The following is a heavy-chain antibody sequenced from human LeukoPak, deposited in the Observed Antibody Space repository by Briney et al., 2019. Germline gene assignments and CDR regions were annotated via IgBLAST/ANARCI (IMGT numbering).Heavy chain of an antibody. Sequence: SETLSLTCTVSGGSISSSRYYWGWIRQPPGKGLEWIGSIYYSGSSYYNPSLKSRVTISVDKSKNQFSLKLSSVTAADTAVYYCATRTDIAAAGVDYWGQGTLVTVSS. D-gene: IGHD6-13*01. V-gene: IGHV4-39*07. CDR3: ATRTDIAAAGVDY. CDR1: GGSISSSRYY. J-gene: IGHJ4*02. CDR2: IYYSGSS.